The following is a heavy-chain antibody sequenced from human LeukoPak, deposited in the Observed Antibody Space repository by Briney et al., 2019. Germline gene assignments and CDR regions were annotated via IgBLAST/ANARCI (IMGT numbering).Heavy chain of an antibody. CDR2: ITSGGDYI. CDR3: ARGHYDVLAASYKWTPDY. D-gene: IGHD3-9*01. Sequence: PGGSLRLSRAASGFTFNTFNMNWVRQAPGKGLEWVSSITSGGDYIYYADSVKGRFTTSRDNAKNSLSLQLNSLRVEDTAVYYCARGHYDVLAASYKWTPDYWGQGTLVTVSS. CDR1: GFTFNTFN. V-gene: IGHV3-21*01. J-gene: IGHJ4*02.